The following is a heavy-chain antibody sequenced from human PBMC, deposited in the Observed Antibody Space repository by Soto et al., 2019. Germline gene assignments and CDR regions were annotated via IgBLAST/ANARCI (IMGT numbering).Heavy chain of an antibody. CDR1: GGTFSSYA. V-gene: IGHV1-69*13. CDR3: ASEPRPGITGTIDAFDI. Sequence: ASVKVSCKASGGTFSSYAISWVRQAPGQGLEWMGGIIPIFGTANYAQKFQGRVTITADESTSTAYMELSSLRSEDTAVYYCASEPRPGITGTIDAFDIWGQGTMVTVSS. CDR2: IIPIFGTA. J-gene: IGHJ3*02. D-gene: IGHD1-20*01.